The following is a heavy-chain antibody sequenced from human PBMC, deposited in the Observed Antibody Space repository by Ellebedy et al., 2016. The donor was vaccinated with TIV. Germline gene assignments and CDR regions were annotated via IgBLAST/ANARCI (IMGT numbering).Heavy chain of an antibody. CDR1: GGTFNNYA. Sequence: AASVKVSCKASGGTFNNYALNWVRQAPGRGLEWMGGIIPIFVTPNYSRKFLGRVTITADESTRTAYMEMRGLSSEDTAVYYCARLSEGNSGPDYWGQGTLVTVSS. D-gene: IGHD1-26*01. CDR2: IIPIFVTP. CDR3: ARLSEGNSGPDY. V-gene: IGHV1-69*13. J-gene: IGHJ4*02.